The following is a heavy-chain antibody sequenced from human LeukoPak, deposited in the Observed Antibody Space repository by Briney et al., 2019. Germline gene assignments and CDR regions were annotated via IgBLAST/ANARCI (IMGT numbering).Heavy chain of an antibody. CDR1: GFTFSTYD. D-gene: IGHD3-16*02. CDR3: AKALSFLGYFDY. V-gene: IGHV3-21*01. CDR2: ISSRSSYI. Sequence: PGGSLRLSCAASGFTFSTYDMSWVRQAPGKGLEWVPSISSRSSYIYYADSVKGRFTISRDNAKNSLSLQMNSLRAEDTAVYYCAKALSFLGYFDYWGQGTLVTVSS. J-gene: IGHJ4*02.